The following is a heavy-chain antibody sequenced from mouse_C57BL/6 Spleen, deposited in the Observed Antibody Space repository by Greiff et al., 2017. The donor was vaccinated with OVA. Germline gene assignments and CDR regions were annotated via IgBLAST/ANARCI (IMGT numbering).Heavy chain of an antibody. V-gene: IGHV1-50*01. J-gene: IGHJ4*01. Sequence: VQLQQSGAELVKPGASVKLSCKASGYTFTSYWMQWVKQRPGPGLEWIGEIDPSDSYTNYNQKFKGKATLTVDTSSSTAYMQLSSLTSEDSAVYYCARTGEYGEGAMDYWGQGTSVTVSS. CDR2: IDPSDSYT. CDR3: ARTGEYGEGAMDY. CDR1: GYTFTSYW. D-gene: IGHD2-13*01.